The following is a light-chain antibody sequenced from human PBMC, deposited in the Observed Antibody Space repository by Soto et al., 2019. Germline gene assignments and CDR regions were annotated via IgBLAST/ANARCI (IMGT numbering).Light chain of an antibody. CDR3: NSYTSSSTLNYV. CDR2: DVS. Sequence: QSALTQPASVSGSPGQSITISCTGTSSDVGGYNYVSWYQQHPGKAPKLMIYDVSNRPSGVSNRFSGSKSGNTASLTISGLQAEDEADYYCNSYTSSSTLNYVFGTGTQLTVL. CDR1: SSDVGGYNY. V-gene: IGLV2-14*01. J-gene: IGLJ1*01.